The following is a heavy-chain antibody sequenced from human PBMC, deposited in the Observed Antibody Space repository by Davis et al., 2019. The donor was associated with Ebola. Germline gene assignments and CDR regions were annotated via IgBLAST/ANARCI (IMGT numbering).Heavy chain of an antibody. CDR2: ISAYNGNT. V-gene: IGHV1-18*01. Sequence: ASVKVSCKASGYTFTSYGISWVRQAPGQGLEWMGWISAYNGNTGYAQKFQGRVTMTTDTSTSTAYMELRSLRSDDTAVYYCARAHYYDSSGYYGYWGQGTLVTVSS. D-gene: IGHD3-22*01. J-gene: IGHJ4*02. CDR3: ARAHYYDSSGYYGY. CDR1: GYTFTSYG.